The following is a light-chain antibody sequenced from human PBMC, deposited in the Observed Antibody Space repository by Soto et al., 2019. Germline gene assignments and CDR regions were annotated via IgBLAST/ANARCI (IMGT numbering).Light chain of an antibody. CDR1: SSNIGAGPD. CDR3: QSDDTSLIMA. CDR2: GNT. J-gene: IGLJ2*01. Sequence: QSVLTQPPSASGAPGQRVTISCTGNSSNIGAGPDVHWYQQLPGTGPNLLNFGNTNPPSGVPDRFSGSKSGTSASLAITGLPDEDEADYHCQSDDTSLIMAFGGGTKVTVL. V-gene: IGLV1-40*01.